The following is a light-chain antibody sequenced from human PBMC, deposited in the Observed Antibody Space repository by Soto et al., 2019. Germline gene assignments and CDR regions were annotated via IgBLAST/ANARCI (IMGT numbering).Light chain of an antibody. V-gene: IGLV2-14*01. Sequence: QSALTQPASVSGSPGQSITISCTGTSRDVGGYNYVSWYQQHPGKAPKLMIYEVSDRPSGVSNRFSGSKSGNTASLTISGLQTEDEADYYCSSYTSSNTFVIFGGGTQLTVL. CDR2: EVS. CDR3: SSYTSSNTFVI. J-gene: IGLJ2*01. CDR1: SRDVGGYNY.